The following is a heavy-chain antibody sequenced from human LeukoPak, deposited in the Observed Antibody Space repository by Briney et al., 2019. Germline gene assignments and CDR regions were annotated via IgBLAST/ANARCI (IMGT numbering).Heavy chain of an antibody. D-gene: IGHD5-24*01. J-gene: IGHJ3*02. Sequence: SETLSLTCTVSGGSISSYYWSWIRQPPGKGLEWIGYIYYSGSTNYNPSLKSRVTISVDTSKNQFSLKLSSVTAADTAMYYCATQVEMATIFAFDIWGQGTMVTVSS. CDR2: IYYSGST. CDR3: ATQVEMATIFAFDI. V-gene: IGHV4-59*01. CDR1: GGSISSYY.